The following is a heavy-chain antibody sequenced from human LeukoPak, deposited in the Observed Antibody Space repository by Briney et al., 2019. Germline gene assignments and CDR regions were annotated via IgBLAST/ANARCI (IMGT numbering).Heavy chain of an antibody. CDR2: INHSGST. Sequence: SSETLSLTCAVYGGSFSGYYWSWIRQPPGKGLEWIGEINHSGSTNYNPSLKSRVTISVDTSKNQFSLKLSSVTAADTAVYYCARAQITGTYVNWFDPWGQGTLVTVSS. D-gene: IGHD1-20*01. J-gene: IGHJ5*02. CDR1: GGSFSGYY. CDR3: ARAQITGTYVNWFDP. V-gene: IGHV4-34*01.